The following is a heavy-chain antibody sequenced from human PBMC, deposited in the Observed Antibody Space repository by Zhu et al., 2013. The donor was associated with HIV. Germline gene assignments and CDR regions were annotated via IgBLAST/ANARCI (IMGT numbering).Heavy chain of an antibody. CDR2: ISAHNGNT. Sequence: QVQLVQSGAEVKRPGASVKVSCKTSGYAFTTYGITWVRQVPGQGLEWMGWISAHNGNTNYAQRFQDRVTITTDTSTNTAYMELRSLRSDDTAVYYCARRGVVTPFALFDYWGQGTLVTV. V-gene: IGHV1-18*01. CDR3: ARRGVVTPFALFDY. J-gene: IGHJ4*02. CDR1: GYAFTTYG. D-gene: IGHD3-3*01.